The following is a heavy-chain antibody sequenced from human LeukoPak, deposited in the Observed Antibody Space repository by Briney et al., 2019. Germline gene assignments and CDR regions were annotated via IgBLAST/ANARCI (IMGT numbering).Heavy chain of an antibody. CDR2: ISGSATGT. V-gene: IGHV3-23*01. J-gene: IGHJ4*02. CDR1: GFTFNNYA. Sequence: TGGSLRLSCAASGFTFNNYAMSWVRQAPGKGLEWVSTISGSATGTYYGDSVKGRFTISRDNSKNTLYLQMNCLRAEDTAVYYCAKRIGSCNSISCLYFDHWGQGALVTVSS. D-gene: IGHD2-2*01. CDR3: AKRIGSCNSISCLYFDH.